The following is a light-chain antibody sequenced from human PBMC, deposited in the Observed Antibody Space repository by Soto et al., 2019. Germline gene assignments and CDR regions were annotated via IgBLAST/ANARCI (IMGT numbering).Light chain of an antibody. J-gene: IGKJ2*01. CDR3: QQFNTYPYT. CDR2: KAS. Sequence: DIEMTQSPSTLSASLGDRVTITCRASQSISTWLAWYQQKPGKAPKVLIYKASSLESGVPSTFSGSGSGTDFTLTISSLQPDDFATNYCQQFNTYPYTFGQGTKLEIK. CDR1: QSISTW. V-gene: IGKV1-5*03.